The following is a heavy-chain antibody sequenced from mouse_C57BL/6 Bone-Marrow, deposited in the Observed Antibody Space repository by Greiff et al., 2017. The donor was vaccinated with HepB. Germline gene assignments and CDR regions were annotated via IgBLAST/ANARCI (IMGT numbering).Heavy chain of an antibody. Sequence: VKLQESGAELVRPGTSVKMSCKASGYTFTNYWIGWAKQRPGHGLEWIGDIYPGGGYTNYNEKFKGKATLTADKSSSTAYMQFSSLTSEDSAIYYCVVCVCSHYYAYYFDYWGQGTTLTVSS. CDR3: VVCVCSHYYAYYFDY. V-gene: IGHV1-63*01. J-gene: IGHJ2*01. CDR1: GYTFTNYW. D-gene: IGHD1-2*01. CDR2: IYPGGGYT.